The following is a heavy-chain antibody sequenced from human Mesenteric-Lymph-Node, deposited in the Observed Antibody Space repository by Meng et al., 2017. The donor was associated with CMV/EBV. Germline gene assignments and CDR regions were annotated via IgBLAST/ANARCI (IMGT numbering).Heavy chain of an antibody. Sequence: QITWRESVPTLVKPTQTLTLTCPFSGFSLSTSGVGVGWIRQPPGKALEWLALIYWDDDKRYSPSLKSRLTITKDTSKNQVVLTMTNMDPVDTATYYCAHSSGIAAAGPFYFDYWGQGTLVTVSS. CDR2: IYWDDDK. V-gene: IGHV2-5*02. CDR1: GFSLSTSGVG. J-gene: IGHJ4*02. CDR3: AHSSGIAAAGPFYFDY. D-gene: IGHD6-13*01.